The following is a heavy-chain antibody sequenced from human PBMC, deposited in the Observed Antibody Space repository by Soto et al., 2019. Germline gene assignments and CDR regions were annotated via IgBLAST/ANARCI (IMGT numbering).Heavy chain of an antibody. CDR2: TYYSGST. CDR1: GASITSYY. J-gene: IGHJ4*02. CDR3: SRHRRRINAAPFDY. D-gene: IGHD2-15*01. V-gene: IGHV4-59*08. Sequence: PSETLSLACTVSGASITSYYWSWIRQPPEKGLEWIGYTYYSGSTNYNPSLKSRVTISEDKSKNQFSLKLSSVPAADSVVYFCSRHRRRINAAPFDYWGQGTLVTVSS.